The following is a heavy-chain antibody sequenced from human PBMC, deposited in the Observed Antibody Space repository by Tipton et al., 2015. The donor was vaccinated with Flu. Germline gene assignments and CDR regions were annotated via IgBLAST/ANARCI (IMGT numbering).Heavy chain of an antibody. CDR1: GGSISSYY. J-gene: IGHJ5*02. CDR2: IYSSGST. CDR3: AGHSSSARGWFDP. D-gene: IGHD3-10*01. V-gene: IGHV4-59*08. Sequence: TLSLTCTVSGGSISSYYWSWIRQPPGKGLEWIGYIYSSGSTNYNPSLKSRVTISVDTSKNQFSLKLSSVTAADTAVYYCAGHSSSARGWFDPWGQGTLVTVSS.